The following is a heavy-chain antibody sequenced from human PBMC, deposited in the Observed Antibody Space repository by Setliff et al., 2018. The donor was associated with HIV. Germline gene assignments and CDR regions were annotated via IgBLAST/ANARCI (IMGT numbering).Heavy chain of an antibody. CDR3: ARVGGYVLLWFGESERFDP. CDR2: ISAYNGNT. CDR1: GYTFTNFG. Sequence: GASVKVSCKASGYTFTNFGIGWVRQAPGQGLEWMGWISAYNGNTNYAQKLQGRVTMTTDTSTSTAYMELRSLRSDDTAVYYCARVGGYVLLWFGESERFDPWGQGTLVTVSS. D-gene: IGHD3-10*01. V-gene: IGHV1-18*01. J-gene: IGHJ5*02.